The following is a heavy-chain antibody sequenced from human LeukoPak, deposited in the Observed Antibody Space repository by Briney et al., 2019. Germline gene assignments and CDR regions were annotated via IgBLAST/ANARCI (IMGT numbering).Heavy chain of an antibody. J-gene: IGHJ4*02. CDR2: ISGDGDNT. CDR3: AKDTGYGPTFDN. CDR1: GFTFDHYA. Sequence: GGSLRLSCAASGFTFDHYAMHWVRQAPGKGLEWVSLISGDGDNTYYEDSVKGRFTISRDNAKNSLYLQTNSLRTEDTALYYCAKDTGYGPTFDNWGQGTLVTVST. D-gene: IGHD1-1*01. V-gene: IGHV3-43*02.